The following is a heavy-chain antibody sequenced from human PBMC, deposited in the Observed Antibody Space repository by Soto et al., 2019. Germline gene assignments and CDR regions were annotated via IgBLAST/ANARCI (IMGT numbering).Heavy chain of an antibody. J-gene: IGHJ6*02. CDR3: ARGGLVPAALAYYYYYGMDV. D-gene: IGHD2-2*01. Sequence: GGSLRLSCAASGFTFSSYSMNWVRQAPGKGLEWVSSISSSSSYIYYADSVKGRFTISRDNAKNSLYLQMNSLRAEDTAVYYCARGGLVPAALAYYYYYGMDVWGQGTTVTVSS. CDR1: GFTFSSYS. V-gene: IGHV3-21*01. CDR2: ISSSSSYI.